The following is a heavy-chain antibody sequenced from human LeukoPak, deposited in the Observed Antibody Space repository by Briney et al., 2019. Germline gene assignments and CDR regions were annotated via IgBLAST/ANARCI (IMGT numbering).Heavy chain of an antibody. CDR3: ARDFLRGLVNWFDP. J-gene: IGHJ5*02. CDR1: GGSISSSSYY. CDR2: IYYSGST. D-gene: IGHD4-17*01. Sequence: SETLSLTCTVSGGSISSSSYYWGWIRQPPGKGLEWIGSIYYSGSTYYNPSLKSRVTISVDTSKNQFSLKLSSVTAADTAVYYCARDFLRGLVNWFDPWGQGTLVTVSS. V-gene: IGHV4-39*02.